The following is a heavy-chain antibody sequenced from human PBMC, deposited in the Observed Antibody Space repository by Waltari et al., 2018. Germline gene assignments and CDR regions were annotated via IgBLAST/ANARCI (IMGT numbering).Heavy chain of an antibody. D-gene: IGHD2-21*02. CDR2: IYHSGST. J-gene: IGHJ4*02. CDR3: ARFWSGGGNSI. Sequence: QVQLQESGPGLVKPSETLSLTCAVSGYSISSGYYWGWIRQPPGKGLEWIGSIYHSGSTYYNPSLKSRVTISVDTSKNQFSLKLSSVTAADTAVYYCARFWSGGGNSIWGQGTLVTVSS. CDR1: GYSISSGYY. V-gene: IGHV4-38-2*01.